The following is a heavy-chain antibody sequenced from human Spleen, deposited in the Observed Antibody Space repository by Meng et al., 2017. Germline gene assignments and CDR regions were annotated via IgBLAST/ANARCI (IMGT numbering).Heavy chain of an antibody. V-gene: IGHV1-3*04. CDR2: IDTGNGDT. D-gene: IGHD6-19*01. CDR1: GYTFTSYA. J-gene: IGHJ4*02. Sequence: QVQLVQSGAEVKKPGASLKVSFQASGYTFTSYAMQWVRQAPGQRLEWMGWIDTGNGDTKYSQNLQGRVTITRDTSARIGYMELNSLTSEDTAVYYCARGPYSSGFPTIDYWGQGTLVTVSS. CDR3: ARGPYSSGFPTIDY.